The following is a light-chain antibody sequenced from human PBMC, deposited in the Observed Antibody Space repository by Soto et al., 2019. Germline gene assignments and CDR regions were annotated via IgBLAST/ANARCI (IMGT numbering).Light chain of an antibody. V-gene: IGKV1-8*01. CDR1: QGISSY. CDR2: AAS. CDR3: QQYYSYPRT. Sequence: AIRMTQSPSSLSASTGDRDTITCRASQGISSYLAWYQQKPGKAPKLLIYAASTLQSGVPSRFSGRGSGTDFTLTISCLQSEDFATYYCQQYYSYPRTFGQGTKVEIK. J-gene: IGKJ1*01.